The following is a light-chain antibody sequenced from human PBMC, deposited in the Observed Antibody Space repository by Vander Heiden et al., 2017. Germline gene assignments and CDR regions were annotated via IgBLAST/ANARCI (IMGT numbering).Light chain of an antibody. CDR1: QSVRNY. Sequence: ETVMTQSPATLSVSPGERATLPCRASQSVRNYLAWYQQKPGQAPRVLIYGASNRATGIPARFSGSGSGTEFTLIISTLQSEDFAVYYCQQYYNWPYTFGQGTKMEIK. CDR2: GAS. V-gene: IGKV3-15*01. CDR3: QQYYNWPYT. J-gene: IGKJ2*01.